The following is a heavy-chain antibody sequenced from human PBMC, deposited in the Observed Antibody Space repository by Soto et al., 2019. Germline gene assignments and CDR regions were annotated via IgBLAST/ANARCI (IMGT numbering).Heavy chain of an antibody. D-gene: IGHD6-13*01. Sequence: ASVKVSCKASGYNFTSYAMNWVRQAPGQGLEWMGWINTNTGNPTYAQGFTGRFVFSLDTSVSTAYLQICSLKAEDTAVYYCARGGYSGSRSGRSYYYGMDVWGQGTTVTFSS. CDR3: ARGGYSGSRSGRSYYYGMDV. J-gene: IGHJ6*02. CDR2: INTNTGNP. CDR1: GYNFTSYA. V-gene: IGHV7-4-1*01.